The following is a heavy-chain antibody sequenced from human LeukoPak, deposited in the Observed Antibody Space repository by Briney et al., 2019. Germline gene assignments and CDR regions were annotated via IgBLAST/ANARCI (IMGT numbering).Heavy chain of an antibody. Sequence: GGSLRLSCAASGFTFSSYEMNGVRQAPAKGREWVSYISSSGSTKYYAASVKGRFTISRDNAQNSLYLQMNSPRAEDTAVYYCAKAGVDRITIFGVVIGDYYYYMDVWGKGTTVTVSS. J-gene: IGHJ6*03. CDR2: ISSSGSTK. CDR3: AKAGVDRITIFGVVIGDYYYYMDV. D-gene: IGHD3-3*01. CDR1: GFTFSSYE. V-gene: IGHV3-48*03.